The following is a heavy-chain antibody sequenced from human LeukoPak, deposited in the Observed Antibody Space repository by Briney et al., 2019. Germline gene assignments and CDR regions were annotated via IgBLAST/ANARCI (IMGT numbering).Heavy chain of an antibody. CDR3: AELGITMIGGV. CDR2: ISSSGSTI. Sequence: GGSLRLSCAASGFSFSSYGMHWVRQAPGKGLEWVSYISSSGSTIYYADSVKGRFTISRDNAKNSLYLQMNSLRAEDTAVYYCAELGITMIGGVWGKGTTVTISS. D-gene: IGHD3-10*02. J-gene: IGHJ6*04. V-gene: IGHV3-48*04. CDR1: GFSFSSYG.